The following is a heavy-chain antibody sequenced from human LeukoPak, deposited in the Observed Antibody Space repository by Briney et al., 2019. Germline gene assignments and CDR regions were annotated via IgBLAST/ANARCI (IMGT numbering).Heavy chain of an antibody. J-gene: IGHJ2*01. Sequence: HPSETLSLTCTVSGGSISSYYWSWIRQPAGKGLEWIGRIDTSGNTNYKPSLKSRVTMSVDTSKKQFSLKLSSVTAADTAVYYCARVSSSWYQDWYFDLWGRGTLVTVSS. CDR2: IDTSGNT. CDR1: GGSISSYY. CDR3: ARVSSSWYQDWYFDL. D-gene: IGHD6-13*01. V-gene: IGHV4-4*07.